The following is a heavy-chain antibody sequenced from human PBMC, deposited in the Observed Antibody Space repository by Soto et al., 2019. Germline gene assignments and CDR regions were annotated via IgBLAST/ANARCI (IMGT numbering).Heavy chain of an antibody. D-gene: IGHD1-1*01. J-gene: IGHJ4*02. Sequence: QVQLQQWGAGLVKPSETLSLSCAVYGQSFSGHSWAWIRQSPGKGLEWIGEINESGSTYYNPSLKSRVTISADTSKNQFSLKLSSVSAADTAVYFCVRGSGIVALPGELEDVNYDYWGQGTLVNVSS. CDR3: VRGSGIVALPGELEDVNYDY. V-gene: IGHV4-34*01. CDR1: GQSFSGHS. CDR2: INESGST.